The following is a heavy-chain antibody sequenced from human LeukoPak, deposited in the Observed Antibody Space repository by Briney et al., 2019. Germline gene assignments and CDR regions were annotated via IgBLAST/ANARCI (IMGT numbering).Heavy chain of an antibody. J-gene: IGHJ4*02. CDR1: GGSISSYY. CDR3: ARANWQWPFDY. D-gene: IGHD6-19*01. V-gene: IGHV4-59*12. Sequence: PSETLSLTCTVSGGSISSYYWSWIRQPPGKGLEWIGYIYSSGTTNYNPSLKSRVTISVDKSKNQFSLKLSSVTAADTAVYYCARANWQWPFDYWGQGTLVTVSS. CDR2: IYSSGTT.